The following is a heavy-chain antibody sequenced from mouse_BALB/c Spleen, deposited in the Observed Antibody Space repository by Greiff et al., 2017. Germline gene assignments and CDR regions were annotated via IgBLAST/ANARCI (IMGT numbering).Heavy chain of an antibody. V-gene: IGHV1-69*02. J-gene: IGHJ2*01. CDR3: ARGHDALDY. CDR2: IDPSDSYT. Sequence: QVQLQQPGAELVKPGASVKLSCKASGYTFTSYWMHWVKQRPGQGLEWIGEIDPSDSYTNYNQKFKGKATLTVDKSSSTAYMQLSSLTSEDSAVYYCARGHDALDYWGQGTTLTVSS. CDR1: GYTFTSYW. D-gene: IGHD2-12*01.